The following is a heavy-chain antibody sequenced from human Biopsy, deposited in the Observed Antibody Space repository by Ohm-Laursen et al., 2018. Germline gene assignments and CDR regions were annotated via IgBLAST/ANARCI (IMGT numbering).Heavy chain of an antibody. CDR3: ATPFQYYDSWGGYPPFDH. CDR1: GGTFSNYA. V-gene: IGHV1-69*17. CDR2: IIAVSGLV. J-gene: IGHJ4*02. Sequence: GSSVKVSCNASGGTFSNYAISWVRQAPGEGLEWMGGIIAVSGLVNYAPKFQGRVSITADKSTTTAYMELSNLKSEDTAVYYCATPFQYYDSWGGYPPFDHWGQGTLATVSS. D-gene: IGHD3-3*01.